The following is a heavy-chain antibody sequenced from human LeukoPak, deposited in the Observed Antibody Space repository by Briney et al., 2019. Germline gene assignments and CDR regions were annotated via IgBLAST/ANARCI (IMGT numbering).Heavy chain of an antibody. CDR3: ARGGPITKWFDP. CDR1: GGSFSGYY. V-gene: IGHV4-34*01. D-gene: IGHD3-10*01. CDR2: INHSGST. J-gene: IGHJ5*02. Sequence: SETLSLTCAVYGGSFSGYYWSWIRQPPGKGLEWIGGINHSGSTNYNPSLKSRVTISVDTSKNQFSLKLSSVTAADTAVYYCARGGPITKWFDPWGQGTLVTVSS.